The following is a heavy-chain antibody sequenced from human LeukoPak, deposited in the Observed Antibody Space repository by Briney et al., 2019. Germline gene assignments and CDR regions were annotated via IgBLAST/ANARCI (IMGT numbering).Heavy chain of an antibody. CDR3: ARGRVPAPGYPAGWFDP. Sequence: GASVKVSCKASGGTFSSYAISWVRQAPGQGLEWMGGIIPIFGTANYAQKFQGRVTITADESTSTAYMELSSLRSEDTAVYYCARGRVPAPGYPAGWFDPWGQGTLVTVSS. D-gene: IGHD1-1*01. J-gene: IGHJ5*02. V-gene: IGHV1-69*13. CDR1: GGTFSSYA. CDR2: IIPIFGTA.